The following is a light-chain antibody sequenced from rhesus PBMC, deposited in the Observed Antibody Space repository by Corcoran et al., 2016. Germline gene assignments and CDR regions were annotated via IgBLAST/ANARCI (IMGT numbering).Light chain of an antibody. Sequence: DIVLTQTPISLPVTPGEPASISCRSSQSLVHRNGNTYLDWYLQRPGQSPRLLIYKVTNRESGVPDRFSGSGSGTDFTLKISSVEPEDVGDYYCMQSTEDPLSFGGGTKVDIK. J-gene: IGKJ4*01. CDR3: MQSTEDPLS. CDR1: QSLVHRNGNTY. V-gene: IGKV2S2*01. CDR2: KVT.